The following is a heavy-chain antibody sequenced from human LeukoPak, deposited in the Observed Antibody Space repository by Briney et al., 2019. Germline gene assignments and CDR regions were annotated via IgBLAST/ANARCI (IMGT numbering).Heavy chain of an antibody. CDR3: ARGYRIVVVPAAIDWFDP. Sequence: PSETLSLTCAVYGGSFSGYYWSWIRQPPGKGLEWIWEINHSGSTNYNPSLKSRVTISVDTSKNKFSLKLSSVTAADTAVYYCARGYRIVVVPAAIDWFDPWGQGTLVTVSS. CDR2: INHSGST. V-gene: IGHV4-34*01. D-gene: IGHD2-2*02. CDR1: GGSFSGYY. J-gene: IGHJ5*02.